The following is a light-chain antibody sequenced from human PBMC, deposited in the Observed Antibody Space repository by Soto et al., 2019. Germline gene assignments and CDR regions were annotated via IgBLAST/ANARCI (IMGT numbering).Light chain of an antibody. CDR3: QQRGNWPVT. Sequence: EIVLTQSPATLSLSPGERATLSCRASQSVGSYFAWYQQKPGQAPRLLIYDASNMATGIPARFGGSGSGTDFTLTISSLEPDDFAVYYCQQRGNWPVTFGQGTKV. CDR1: QSVGSY. CDR2: DAS. V-gene: IGKV3-11*01. J-gene: IGKJ1*01.